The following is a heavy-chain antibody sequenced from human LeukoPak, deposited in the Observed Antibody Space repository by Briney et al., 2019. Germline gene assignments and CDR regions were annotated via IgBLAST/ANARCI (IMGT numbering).Heavy chain of an antibody. CDR2: IYYGGST. Sequence: PSQTLSLTCTVSGGSISSGGYYWSWIRQHPGKGLEWIGYIYYGGSTYYNPSLTSRVTMSVDTSKNQFSLKLSSVTAADTAIYYCARDHTETSSLNFRNYYYYGMDIWGQGTTVIVSS. D-gene: IGHD4-11*01. CDR3: ARDHTETSSLNFRNYYYYGMDI. CDR1: GGSISSGGYY. J-gene: IGHJ6*02. V-gene: IGHV4-31*03.